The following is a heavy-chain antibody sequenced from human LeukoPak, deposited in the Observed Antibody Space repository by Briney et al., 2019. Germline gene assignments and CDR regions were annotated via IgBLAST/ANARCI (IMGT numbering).Heavy chain of an antibody. J-gene: IGHJ3*02. CDR1: GFTFSSYA. Sequence: GSLRLSCAASGFTFSSYAMSWVRQAPGKGLEWVSSISSSSSYIYYADSVKGRFTISRDNAKNSLYLQMNSLRGEDTAVYFCARGGTYDIWGQGTRVTVSS. V-gene: IGHV3-21*01. CDR3: ARGGTYDI. CDR2: ISSSSSYI.